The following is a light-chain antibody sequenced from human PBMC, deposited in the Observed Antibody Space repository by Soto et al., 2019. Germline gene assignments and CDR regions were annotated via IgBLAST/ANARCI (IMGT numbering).Light chain of an antibody. CDR3: QQRRNWPPT. V-gene: IGKV3-11*01. CDR2: DAS. CDR1: QSVRSY. J-gene: IGKJ2*01. Sequence: EIVLTQSPATLSLSPGERATLSCRASQSVRSYLGWYQQKHGQAPMLLIYDASNRATGIPARFSGGGSGTDFTLTISSLEPEDFAVYYCQQRRNWPPTFGQGTKLEIK.